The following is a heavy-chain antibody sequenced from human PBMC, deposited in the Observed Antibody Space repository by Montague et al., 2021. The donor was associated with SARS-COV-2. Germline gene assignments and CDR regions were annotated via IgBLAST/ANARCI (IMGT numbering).Heavy chain of an antibody. CDR3: AREFRTYGYGGQYWYFDL. V-gene: IGHV4-4*02. CDR1: GGSISSSHW. D-gene: IGHD3-10*01. Sequence: SETLSLTCAVSGGSISSSHWWSWVRQPPGKGLEWIGEIYHSGSTNYNPSLKSRVTISIGKSKNQFSLKLSSVIAADTAVYYCAREFRTYGYGGQYWYFDLWGRGTLVTVSS. J-gene: IGHJ2*01. CDR2: IYHSGST.